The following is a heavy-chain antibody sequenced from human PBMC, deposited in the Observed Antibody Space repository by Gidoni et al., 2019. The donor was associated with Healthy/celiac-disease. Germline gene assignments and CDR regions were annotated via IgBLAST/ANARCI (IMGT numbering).Heavy chain of an antibody. V-gene: IGHV1-2*02. D-gene: IGHD2-15*01. J-gene: IGHJ6*02. CDR2: INPNSGGT. Sequence: QVQLVQSGAEVKKPGASVKVSCTASGYTFTGYYMHWVRQAPGQGLEWMGWINPNSGGTNYAQKFQGRVTMTRDTSISTAYMELSRLRSDDTAVYYCARTLKDIVVVVAASFYYYGMDVWGQGTTVTVSS. CDR3: ARTLKDIVVVVAASFYYYGMDV. CDR1: GYTFTGYY.